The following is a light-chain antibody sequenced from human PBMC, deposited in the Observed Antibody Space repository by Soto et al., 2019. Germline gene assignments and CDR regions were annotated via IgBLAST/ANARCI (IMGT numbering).Light chain of an antibody. J-gene: IGKJ1*01. Sequence: ENVLTQSPGTLSLSTGERATLSCRASQSVSSKYLGWYQQKPGQTPRLLTFGAYTRASGIPGRFSGSGSGTEFTLTISSLQSEDFAVYYCQQYDDWPSFGQGTKVDIK. CDR3: QQYDDWPS. CDR2: GAY. V-gene: IGKV3-15*01. CDR1: QSVSSKY.